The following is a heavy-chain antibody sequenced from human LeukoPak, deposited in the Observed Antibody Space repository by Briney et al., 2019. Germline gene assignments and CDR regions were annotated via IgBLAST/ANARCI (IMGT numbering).Heavy chain of an antibody. CDR3: ARVSGPGMNEYYHL. V-gene: IGHV3-74*01. J-gene: IGHJ1*01. Sequence: GGSLRLSCAASGITFSGAWMHWVRQAPGKGLVWVSRINDDGSFRRYANSVKGRSTISRDNAKNTLFLQMDSLRAEDTAVYYCARVSGPGMNEYYHLWGQGTLVTVSP. D-gene: IGHD3-10*01. CDR2: INDDGSFR. CDR1: GITFSGAW.